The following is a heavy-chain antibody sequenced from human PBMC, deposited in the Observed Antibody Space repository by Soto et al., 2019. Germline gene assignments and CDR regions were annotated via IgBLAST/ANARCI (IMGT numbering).Heavy chain of an antibody. D-gene: IGHD2-2*01. CDR1: GGSISTSNW. CDR3: YYDMDV. J-gene: IGHJ6*02. Sequence: SGTLSLTCGVYGGSISTSNWWSWVRQPPGKGLEWIGEVYHSGSTNYNPSFKSTLYLQMNSLRADDTAVYYCADPVPAATHYDYYDMDVWGQGTTVTVSS. V-gene: IGHV4-4*02. CDR2: VYHSGST.